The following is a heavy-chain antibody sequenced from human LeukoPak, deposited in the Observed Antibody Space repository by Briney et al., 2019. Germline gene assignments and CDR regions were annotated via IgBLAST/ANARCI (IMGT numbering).Heavy chain of an antibody. D-gene: IGHD2-21*01. V-gene: IGHV1-2*02. CDR2: INPNGGAT. J-gene: IGHJ4*02. CDR3: AKHIVGGLGSDD. CDR1: GYTFTGYY. Sequence: GASVKVSCKASGYTFTGYYMHWVRQAPVQGLEWMGWINPNGGATNYAQKFQGRVTMTRDTSINTAYMELGGLRSDDTAIYYCAKHIVGGLGSDDWGQGTLVTVSS.